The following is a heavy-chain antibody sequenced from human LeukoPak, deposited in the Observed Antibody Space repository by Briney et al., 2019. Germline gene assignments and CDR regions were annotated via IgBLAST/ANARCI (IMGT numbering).Heavy chain of an antibody. J-gene: IGHJ6*04. D-gene: IGHD3-10*02. CDR1: GFTFSNYG. Sequence: QTGGSLRLSCATSGFTFSNYGMHWVRQAPGKGLEWVAFIRFDGSTKYYADSVKGRFTISRDNAKNSLYLQMNSLRAEDTAVYYCAELGITMIGGVWGKGTTVTISS. V-gene: IGHV3-30*02. CDR2: IRFDGSTK. CDR3: AELGITMIGGV.